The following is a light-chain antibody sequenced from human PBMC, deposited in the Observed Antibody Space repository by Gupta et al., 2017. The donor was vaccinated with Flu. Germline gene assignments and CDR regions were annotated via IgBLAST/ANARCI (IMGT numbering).Light chain of an antibody. Sequence: QSVLTQPPSVSGAPGQRITISFTGSSSNLGAGYDVHWYQHPPGSAPRLLIYANNNRPSGVSARFSASKSGSSDSLAITGLHPDDEADYFCQSYDTGRSGPWVFGGGTRLTVL. CDR2: ANN. J-gene: IGLJ3*02. V-gene: IGLV1-40*01. CDR3: QSYDTGRSGPWV. CDR1: SSNLGAGYD.